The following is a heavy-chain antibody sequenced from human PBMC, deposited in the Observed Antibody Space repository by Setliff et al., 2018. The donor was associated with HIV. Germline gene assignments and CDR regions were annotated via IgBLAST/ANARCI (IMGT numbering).Heavy chain of an antibody. CDR1: GVPLSDYY. CDR3: AVSIVGVTSEMY. D-gene: IGHD2-21*02. Sequence: KTSETLSLTCTLNGVPLSDYYWNWIRQSPGKGLEWIVEVNHNGNINYNPSLKSRVTVSVDTSKTQYSLKMISVTAADTAMYYCAVSIVGVTSEMYWAQGTLVTVSS. CDR2: VNHNGNI. J-gene: IGHJ4*02. V-gene: IGHV4-34*01.